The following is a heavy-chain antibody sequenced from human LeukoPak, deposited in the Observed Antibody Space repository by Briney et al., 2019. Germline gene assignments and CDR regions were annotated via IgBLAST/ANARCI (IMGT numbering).Heavy chain of an antibody. CDR2: MYSGGST. CDR1: GFTVSSYY. D-gene: IGHD4-11*01. V-gene: IGHV3-66*01. CDR3: ARSYSNHLFGMDV. J-gene: IGHJ6*04. Sequence: GGCVRLSCAASGFTVSSYYMTWARQAPGKGLEWVSVMYSGGSTYYADSVKGRVAISRDNSQNTVFLQMNSVRVEDTAVYYCARSYSNHLFGMDVWGEGPADPVSS.